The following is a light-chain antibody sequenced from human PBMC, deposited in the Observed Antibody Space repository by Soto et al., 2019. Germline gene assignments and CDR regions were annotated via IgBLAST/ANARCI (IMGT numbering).Light chain of an antibody. CDR3: QQYGSSPYT. V-gene: IGKV3-20*01. CDR1: QSVSSNY. Sequence: EIVLTQSPGTLSLSPGERATLSCRASQSVSSNYLAWYQQKPGLAPRLLIYGASSRATGIPDRFRGRGSGTDFTLTISSLEPEDVAVYYCQQYGSSPYTFGQGTKLEIK. CDR2: GAS. J-gene: IGKJ2*01.